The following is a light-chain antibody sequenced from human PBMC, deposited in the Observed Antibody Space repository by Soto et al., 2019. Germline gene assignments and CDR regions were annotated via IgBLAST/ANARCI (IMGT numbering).Light chain of an antibody. J-gene: IGLJ1*01. Sequence: QSVLTQPPSASGTPGQRVTISCSGSSSNIGSNTVNWYQQLPGTAPKLLIYNNNQRPSGVPDRFSGSKSGTSASLAISGLQSEDETDYYCSSYTDSSNYVFGTGTKLTVL. CDR2: NNN. V-gene: IGLV1-44*01. CDR3: SSYTDSSNYV. CDR1: SSNIGSNT.